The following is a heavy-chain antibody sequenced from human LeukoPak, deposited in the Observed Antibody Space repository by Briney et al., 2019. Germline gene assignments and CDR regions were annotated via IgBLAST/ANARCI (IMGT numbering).Heavy chain of an antibody. CDR1: EFTVSRSY. CDR2: LRSGGTI. CDR3: AREGEKADGYNHGLDR. J-gene: IGHJ4*02. D-gene: IGHD5-24*01. Sequence: GGSLRLSCAATEFTVSRSYMTWVRQAPGKGLEWVSVLRSGGTIEYADTVKGRFTISRDISRNTVYLQMNNLRSEDTAVYFCAREGEKADGYNHGLDRWGQGTLVTVSS. V-gene: IGHV3-53*01.